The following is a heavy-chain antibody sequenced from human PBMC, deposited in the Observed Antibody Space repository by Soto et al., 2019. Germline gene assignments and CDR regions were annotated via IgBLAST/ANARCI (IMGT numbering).Heavy chain of an antibody. CDR3: ARQVSINYAAYHFDF. D-gene: IGHD2-2*01. CDR2: VHDRGST. J-gene: IGHJ4*02. V-gene: IGHV4-39*01. Sequence: SETLSLTCTVSGDSISSTSYYWGWIRQPPGKGPEWIGSVHDRGSTSYNPSLKSRVTISVDTSKSQFSLILSSVTAADTAVYYCARQVSINYAAYHFDFWGQGTLVTVSS. CDR1: GDSISSTSYY.